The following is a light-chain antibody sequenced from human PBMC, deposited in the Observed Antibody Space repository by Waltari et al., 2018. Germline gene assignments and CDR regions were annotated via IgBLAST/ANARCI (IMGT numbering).Light chain of an antibody. CDR1: QRIRSN. J-gene: IGKJ1*01. V-gene: IGKV3-15*01. Sequence: EIVMTQSPATLSVFPGERATLSCRASQRIRSNLAWYQHKPGQAPRLLIYGASTRATGIPARFSGSGYGTEFTLTISSLQSEDFAVYFCQQYDNWLGTFGQGTKVEIK. CDR2: GAS. CDR3: QQYDNWLGT.